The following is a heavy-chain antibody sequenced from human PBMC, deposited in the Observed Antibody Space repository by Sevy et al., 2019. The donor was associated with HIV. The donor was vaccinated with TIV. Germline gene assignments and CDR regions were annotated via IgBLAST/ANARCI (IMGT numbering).Heavy chain of an antibody. Sequence: SETLSLTCTVSGGSISSTSYYWGWIRQPPGKGLEWIATIYYSGTTYYNPSLKCRVTISIDTSKNQFSLKLTSVTAADTAMYYCASLPPHPPGEYTDKRCCWGQGTLVTISS. CDR3: ASLPPHPPGEYTDKRCC. J-gene: IGHJ4*02. CDR2: IYYSGTT. D-gene: IGHD4-17*01. V-gene: IGHV4-39*01. CDR1: GGSISSTSYY.